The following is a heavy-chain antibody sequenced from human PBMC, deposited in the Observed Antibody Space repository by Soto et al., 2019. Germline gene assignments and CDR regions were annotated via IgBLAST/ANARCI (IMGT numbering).Heavy chain of an antibody. CDR1: GFTFTSSA. D-gene: IGHD6-19*01. J-gene: IGHJ6*02. CDR2: IVVGSGNT. Sequence: GASVKVSFKASGFTFTSSAVQWVRQARGQRLEWIGWIVVGSGNTNYAQKFQERVTITRDMSTSTAYMELSSLRSEDTAVYYCAAGLYSSGWPYGMDVWGQGTTVTVSS. CDR3: AAGLYSSGWPYGMDV. V-gene: IGHV1-58*01.